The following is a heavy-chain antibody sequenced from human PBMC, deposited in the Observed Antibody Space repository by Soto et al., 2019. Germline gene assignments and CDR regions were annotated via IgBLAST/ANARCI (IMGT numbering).Heavy chain of an antibody. Sequence: SETLSLTCTVSGCSITTNYWSWIRQPPGKGLEWIGYIYYSGSTYYNPSLKSRVTISVDTSKNQFSLKLSSVTAADTAVYYCARATGYSDYFDWFDPWGQGTLVTVSS. CDR1: GCSITTNY. J-gene: IGHJ5*02. CDR2: IYYSGST. CDR3: ARATGYSDYFDWFDP. D-gene: IGHD3-9*01. V-gene: IGHV4-59*08.